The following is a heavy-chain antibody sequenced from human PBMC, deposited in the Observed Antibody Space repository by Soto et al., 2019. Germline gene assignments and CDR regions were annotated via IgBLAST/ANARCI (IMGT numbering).Heavy chain of an antibody. Sequence: GGSLRLSCAASGFTFSNFAMYWVRQAPGKGLEWVTVISYDGSHKYYADSVKGRFTISRDNSKNTLYLQMNNLRAEDSAVYFCARDYSYQRAMDVWGQGTTVTVPS. D-gene: IGHD2-15*01. CDR3: ARDYSYQRAMDV. CDR2: ISYDGSHK. J-gene: IGHJ6*02. CDR1: GFTFSNFA. V-gene: IGHV3-30-3*01.